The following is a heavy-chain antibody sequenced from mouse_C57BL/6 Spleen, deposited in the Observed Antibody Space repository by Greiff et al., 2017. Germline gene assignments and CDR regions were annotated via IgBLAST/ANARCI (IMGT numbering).Heavy chain of an antibody. CDR3: ARSFAGYYFFDY. J-gene: IGHJ2*01. CDR2: IYPGDGDT. V-gene: IGHV1-82*01. D-gene: IGHD2-3*01. CDR1: GYAFSSSW. Sequence: QVQLQQSGPELVKPGASVKISCKASGYAFSSSWMNWVKQRPGKGLEWIGRIYPGDGDTNYNGTFKGKATLTADKSSSTAYMQLSSLTSEDSAVYCCARSFAGYYFFDYWGQGTTLTVSS.